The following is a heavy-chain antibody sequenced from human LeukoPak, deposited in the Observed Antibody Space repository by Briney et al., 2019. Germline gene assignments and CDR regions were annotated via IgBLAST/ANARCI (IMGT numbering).Heavy chain of an antibody. CDR3: ARSGYDRGFDP. Sequence: PGESLKISCKGSGYSFTNYWIGWVRPMPGKGLEYMCLIHPADSDTRYSPSFQGQVTISADKSISTAYLQWSSLKASDTAMYYCARSGYDRGFDPWGQGTLVTVSS. CDR2: IHPADSDT. J-gene: IGHJ5*02. D-gene: IGHD5-12*01. CDR1: GYSFTNYW. V-gene: IGHV5-51*01.